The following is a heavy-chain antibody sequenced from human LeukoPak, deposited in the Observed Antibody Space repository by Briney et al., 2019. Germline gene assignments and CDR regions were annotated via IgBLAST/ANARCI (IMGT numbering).Heavy chain of an antibody. V-gene: IGHV4-39*07. CDR3: ARDLEMATIAVIDY. J-gene: IGHJ4*02. D-gene: IGHD5-24*01. Sequence: SETLSLTCTVSGGSISSSSYYWGWIRQPPGKGLECIGSIYYSGSTYYNPSLKSRVTISVDTSKNQFSLKLSSVTAADTAVYYCARDLEMATIAVIDYWGQGTLVTVSS. CDR1: GGSISSSSYY. CDR2: IYYSGST.